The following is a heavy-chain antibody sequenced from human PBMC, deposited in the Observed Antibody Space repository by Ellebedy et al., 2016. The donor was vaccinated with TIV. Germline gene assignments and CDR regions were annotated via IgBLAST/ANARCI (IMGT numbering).Heavy chain of an antibody. CDR2: VFYSGST. CDR1: GASITSYY. Sequence: SETLSLTCTVSGASITSYYWSWIRQPPGKGLEWIGYVFYSGSTHYNPSLKSRVTISVDTSRNQFSLKLSSVTAADTAVYYCARTKAVAGTFCSDSWGQGTLVPVSS. V-gene: IGHV4-59*01. CDR3: ARTKAVAGTFCSDS. J-gene: IGHJ4*02. D-gene: IGHD6-19*01.